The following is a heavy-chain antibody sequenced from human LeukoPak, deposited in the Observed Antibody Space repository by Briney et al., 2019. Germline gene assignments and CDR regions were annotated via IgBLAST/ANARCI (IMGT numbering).Heavy chain of an antibody. CDR2: ISGSGGST. D-gene: IGHD1-26*01. CDR3: AKDRSMIVGATPVDY. CDR1: GFTFSSYA. V-gene: IGHV3-23*01. Sequence: GGSLRLSCAASGFTFSSYAMNWVRQAPGMGLEWVSAISGSGGSTYYADSVKGRFTISRDNSKNTLYLQMNSLRAEDTAVYYCAKDRSMIVGATPVDYWGQGTLVTVSS. J-gene: IGHJ4*02.